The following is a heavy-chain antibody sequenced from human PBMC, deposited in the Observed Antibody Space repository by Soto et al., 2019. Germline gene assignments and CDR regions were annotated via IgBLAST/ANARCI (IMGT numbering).Heavy chain of an antibody. J-gene: IGHJ4*02. CDR1: GGSISSYY. V-gene: IGHV4-59*01. CDR3: ERSWPYYDSHLDY. Sequence: PSETLSLTCTVSGGSISSYYWSWIRQPPGKGLEWIGYIYYSGSTNYNPSLKSRVTISVDTSKNQFSLKLSSVTAADTAVYYCERSWPYYDSHLDYWGQGTLVTVSS. D-gene: IGHD3-22*01. CDR2: IYYSGST.